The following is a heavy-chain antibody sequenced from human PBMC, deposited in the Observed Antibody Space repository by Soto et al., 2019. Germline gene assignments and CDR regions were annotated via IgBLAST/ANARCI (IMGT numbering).Heavy chain of an antibody. J-gene: IGHJ4*02. D-gene: IGHD3-22*01. V-gene: IGHV3-33*01. CDR3: AREMIVVVHPPIDY. CDR1: GFTFSSYG. CDR2: IWYDGSNK. Sequence: PGGSLRLSCAAAGFTFSSYGMHWVRQAPGKWLEWVAVIWYDGSNKYYADSVKGRFTICRDNSKNTLYLQMNSLRVEDTAVYYCAREMIVVVHPPIDYWGQGTLVTVSS.